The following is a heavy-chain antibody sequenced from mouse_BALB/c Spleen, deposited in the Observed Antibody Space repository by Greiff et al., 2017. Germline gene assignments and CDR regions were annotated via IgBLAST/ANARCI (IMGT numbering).Heavy chain of an antibody. D-gene: IGHD2-2*01. CDR3: TRDGNDGFAY. CDR2: IRLKSNNYAT. V-gene: IGHV6-6*02. Sequence: EVKLVESGGGLVQPGGSMKLSCVASGFTFSNYWMNWVRQSPEKGLEWVAEIRLKSNNYATHYAESVKGRFTISRDDSKSSVYLQMNNLRAEDTGIYYCTRDGNDGFAYWGQGTLVTVSA. J-gene: IGHJ3*01. CDR1: GFTFSNYW.